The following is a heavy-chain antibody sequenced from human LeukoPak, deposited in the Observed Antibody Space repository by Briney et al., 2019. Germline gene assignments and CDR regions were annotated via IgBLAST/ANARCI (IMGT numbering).Heavy chain of an antibody. Sequence: SETLSLTCAVYGGSFSGYYWSWIRQPPGKGLEWIGEINHSGSTNYNPSLKSRVTISIDTSKNQFSLKLSSVTAADTAVYYCARGRKRVLWFGEYTPPAFDIWGQGTMVTVSS. J-gene: IGHJ3*02. CDR1: GGSFSGYY. CDR2: INHSGST. CDR3: ARGRKRVLWFGEYTPPAFDI. D-gene: IGHD3-10*01. V-gene: IGHV4-34*01.